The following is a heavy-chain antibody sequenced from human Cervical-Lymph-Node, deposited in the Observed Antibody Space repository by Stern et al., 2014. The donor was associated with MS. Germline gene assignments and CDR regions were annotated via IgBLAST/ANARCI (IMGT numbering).Heavy chain of an antibody. CDR2: MFPDDSET. D-gene: IGHD6-19*01. V-gene: IGHV5-51*01. CDR1: GYTFTSNW. CDR3: ARLDSSGWSR. J-gene: IGHJ4*02. Sequence: EVQLVQSGAEVKKPGDSLKISCKASGYTFTSNWIGWVRQMPGKGLEWMGIMFPDDSETRYRPAFQGQVTISADTSINTAYLQWSSLRASDTAIYYCARLDSSGWSRWGQGTLVTVSS.